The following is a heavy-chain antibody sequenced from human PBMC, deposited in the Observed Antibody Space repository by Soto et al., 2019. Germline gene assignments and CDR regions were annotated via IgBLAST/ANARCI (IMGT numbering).Heavy chain of an antibody. J-gene: IGHJ4*02. D-gene: IGHD1-26*01. CDR1: GGSISSDGYY. Sequence: SETLSLTCSVSGGSISSDGYYWIRMRQHAGKGLEWIRYMYYSGYTNYNPFLMSRVTISKDTSKNHFTLRLSTVTAADTALYYCARCRSWEQHFDYWGQGTLVTVSS. CDR2: MYYSGYT. V-gene: IGHV4-31*03. CDR3: ARCRSWEQHFDY.